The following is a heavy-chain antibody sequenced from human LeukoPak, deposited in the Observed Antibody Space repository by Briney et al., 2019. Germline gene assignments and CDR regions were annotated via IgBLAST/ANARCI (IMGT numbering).Heavy chain of an antibody. J-gene: IGHJ3*02. CDR2: INPSGGST. CDR1: GYTFTSYY. Sequence: ASVKVSCKASGYTFTSYYMHWVRQAPGQGLEWMGIINPSGGSTSYAQKFQGRVTMTRDTSTSTVYMELSSLRSEDTAVYYCARAHPDYCSSTSSKWAHGGFDIWGQGTMVTVSS. CDR3: ARAHPDYCSSTSSKWAHGGFDI. V-gene: IGHV1-46*01. D-gene: IGHD2-2*01.